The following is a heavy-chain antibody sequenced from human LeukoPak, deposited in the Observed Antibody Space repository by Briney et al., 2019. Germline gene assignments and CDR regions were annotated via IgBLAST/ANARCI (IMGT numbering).Heavy chain of an antibody. V-gene: IGHV3-33*01. Sequence: GGSLRLSCAASGFTFSSYGMHWVRQAPGKGLEWVAVIWYDGSNKYYADSVKGRFTISRDNSKNTLYLQMNSLRAEDTAVYYCAREPRWGSGPYYYGMDVWGQGTTVTVSS. CDR1: GFTFSSYG. J-gene: IGHJ6*02. CDR2: IWYDGSNK. CDR3: AREPRWGSGPYYYGMDV. D-gene: IGHD3-10*01.